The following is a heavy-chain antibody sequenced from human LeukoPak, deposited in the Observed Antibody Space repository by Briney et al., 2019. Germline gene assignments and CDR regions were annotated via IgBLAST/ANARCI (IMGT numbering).Heavy chain of an antibody. CDR1: GGTFSSCT. V-gene: IGHV1-69*04. Sequence: SVKVSCKASGGTFSSCTISWVRQAPGQGLEWMGRIIPILGIANYAQKFQGRVTITADKSTSTAYMELSSLRSEDTAVYYCARDRTDSGYDYYYYYGMDVWGQGTTVTVSS. J-gene: IGHJ6*02. CDR3: ARDRTDSGYDYYYYYGMDV. D-gene: IGHD5-12*01. CDR2: IIPILGIA.